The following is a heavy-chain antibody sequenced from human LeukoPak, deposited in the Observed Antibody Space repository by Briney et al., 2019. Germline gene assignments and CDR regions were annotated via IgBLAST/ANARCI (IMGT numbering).Heavy chain of an antibody. CDR1: GGSISSYY. J-gene: IGHJ5*02. Sequence: SETLSLTCTVSGGSISSYYWSWIRQPPGKGLEWIGYIYYSGSTNYNPSLKSRVTISVDTSKNQFSLKLSSVTAADTAVCYCARDNRGGFDPWGQGTLVTVSS. CDR2: IYYSGST. V-gene: IGHV4-59*01. D-gene: IGHD3-10*01. CDR3: ARDNRGGFDP.